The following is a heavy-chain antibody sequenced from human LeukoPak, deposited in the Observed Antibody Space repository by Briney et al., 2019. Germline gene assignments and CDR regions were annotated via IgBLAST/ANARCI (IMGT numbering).Heavy chain of an antibody. V-gene: IGHV3-23*01. CDR1: GFTFNNYA. D-gene: IGHD4-17*01. CDR2: ISGSGGST. Sequence: GGSLRLSCAASGFTFNNYAMSWVRQAPGKGLEWVSSISGSGGSTYYADSVKGRFTISRDNSKNTLYLQMNSLRAEDTAVYYCANGYGPRFGYWGQGTLVTVSS. J-gene: IGHJ4*02. CDR3: ANGYGPRFGY.